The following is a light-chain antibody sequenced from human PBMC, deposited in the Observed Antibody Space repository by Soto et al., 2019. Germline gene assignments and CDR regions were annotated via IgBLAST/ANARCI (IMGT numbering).Light chain of an antibody. CDR2: EGS. Sequence: QSVLTQPPSASGSPGQSVTISCTGTSSDVGGYNYVSWYQQHPGKAPKLMISEGSKRPSGDPDRFSGSKSGNTASLTVSGLQAEDEADYYCSSFAGNNNLVFGGGTKLTVL. CDR1: SSDVGGYNY. J-gene: IGLJ2*01. CDR3: SSFAGNNNLV. V-gene: IGLV2-8*01.